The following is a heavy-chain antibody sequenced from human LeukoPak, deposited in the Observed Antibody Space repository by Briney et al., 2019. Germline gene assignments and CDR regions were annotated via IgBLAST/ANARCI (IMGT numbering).Heavy chain of an antibody. J-gene: IGHJ4*02. CDR2: IYYSGST. D-gene: IGHD1-26*01. CDR3: ARVGGWELGYFDY. V-gene: IGHV4-39*07. Sequence: ASETLSLTCTVSGGSISSSSYYWGWIRQPPGKGLEWIGSIYYSGSTYYNPSLKSRVTISVDRSKNQFSLKLSSVTAADTAVYYCARVGGWELGYFDYWGQGTLVTVSS. CDR1: GGSISSSSYY.